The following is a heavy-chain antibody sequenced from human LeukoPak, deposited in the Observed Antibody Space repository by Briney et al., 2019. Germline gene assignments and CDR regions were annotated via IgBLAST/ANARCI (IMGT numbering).Heavy chain of an antibody. V-gene: IGHV3-23*01. CDR1: GFTFDEYG. D-gene: IGHD1-26*01. J-gene: IGHJ4*02. CDR3: AKGELPIDY. CDR2: ISGSGGST. Sequence: GGSLRLSCAASGFTFDEYGMSWVRQVPGKGLEWVSAISGSGGSTYYADSVKGRFTISRDNSKNTLYLQMNSLRAEDTAVYYCAKGELPIDYWGQGTLVTVSS.